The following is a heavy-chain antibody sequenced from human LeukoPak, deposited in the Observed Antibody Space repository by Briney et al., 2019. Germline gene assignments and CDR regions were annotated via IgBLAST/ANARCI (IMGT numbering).Heavy chain of an antibody. CDR3: TTDPPLIVGATRIFDY. Sequence: GGSLRLSCAASGFTFSIYSMNWVRQAPGKGLEWVGRIKSKTDGGTTDYAAPVKGRFTISRDDSKNTLYLQMNSLKTEDTAVYYCTTDPPLIVGATRIFDYWGQGTLVTVSS. CDR1: GFTFSIYS. D-gene: IGHD1-26*01. CDR2: IKSKTDGGTT. V-gene: IGHV3-15*01. J-gene: IGHJ4*02.